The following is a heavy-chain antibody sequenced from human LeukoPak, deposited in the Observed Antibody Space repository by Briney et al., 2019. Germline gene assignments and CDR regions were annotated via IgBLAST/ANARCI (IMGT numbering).Heavy chain of an antibody. CDR1: GNDW. J-gene: IGHJ4*02. D-gene: IGHD2/OR15-2a*01. CDR3: VSFYETY. V-gene: IGHV3-74*01. CDR2: INSDGSWT. Sequence: GGSLRLSCAASGNDWMHWVRQAQGKGLVWVSHINSDGSWTSYADSVKGRFTISKDNAKNTVYLQMNSLRAEDTAVYYCVSFYETYWGRGTLVTVSS.